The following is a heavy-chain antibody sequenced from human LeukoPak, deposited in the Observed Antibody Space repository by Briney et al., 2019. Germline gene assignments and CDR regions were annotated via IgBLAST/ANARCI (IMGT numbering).Heavy chain of an antibody. D-gene: IGHD3-22*01. Sequence: GGSLRLSCAASGFTFSSYGMHWVRQAPGKGLEWVAVISYDGSNKYYADSVKGRFTISRDNSKNTLYLQMNSLRGEDTAVYYCAKSYYYDSSGYPSGGMDVWGQGTTVTVSS. CDR2: ISYDGSNK. V-gene: IGHV3-30*18. CDR3: AKSYYYDSSGYPSGGMDV. J-gene: IGHJ6*02. CDR1: GFTFSSYG.